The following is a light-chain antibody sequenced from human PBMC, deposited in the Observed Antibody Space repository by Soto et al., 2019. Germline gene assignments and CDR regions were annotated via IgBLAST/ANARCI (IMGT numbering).Light chain of an antibody. Sequence: QAVLTQPPSVSGAPGQRVTISCTGSSSNLGAGYDVHWYQQVPGTAPKFLIYVSSNRPSGVPDRFSGSRSGTSAFLAISGLQAEDEADYYCQSYDKSLSGVVFGGGTKLTVL. V-gene: IGLV1-40*01. CDR1: SSNLGAGYD. CDR2: VSS. J-gene: IGLJ2*01. CDR3: QSYDKSLSGVV.